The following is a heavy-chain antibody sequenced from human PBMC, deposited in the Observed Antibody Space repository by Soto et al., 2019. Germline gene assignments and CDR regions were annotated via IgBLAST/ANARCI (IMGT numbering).Heavy chain of an antibody. CDR2: IVPIFGTA. D-gene: IGHD3-3*01. J-gene: IGHJ5*02. Sequence: GASVKVSCKASGGTFSSYAISCVRQAPGQGLEWMGGIVPIFGTANYAQKFQGRVTITADESTSTAYMELSSLRSEDTAVYYCARDRSGNNWFDPWGQGTLVTVSS. CDR3: ARDRSGNNWFDP. CDR1: GGTFSSYA. V-gene: IGHV1-69*13.